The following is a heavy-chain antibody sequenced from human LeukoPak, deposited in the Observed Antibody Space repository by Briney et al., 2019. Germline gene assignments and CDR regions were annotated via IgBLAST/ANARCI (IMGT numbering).Heavy chain of an antibody. J-gene: IGHJ4*02. V-gene: IGHV4-61*02. CDR1: GGSISSGSDY. CDR3: ARESLGPPYYFDY. CDR2: IYTSGST. D-gene: IGHD1-26*01. Sequence: SQTLSLTCNVSGGSISSGSDYWSWIRQPAGKGLVWIGRIYTSGSTNYNPSLKSRVTISVDTSKNQFSLKLTSVTAADTAVYYCARESLGPPYYFDYWGQGTLVTASS.